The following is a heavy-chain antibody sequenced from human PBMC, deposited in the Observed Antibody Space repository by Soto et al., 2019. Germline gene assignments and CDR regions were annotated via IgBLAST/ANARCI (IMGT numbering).Heavy chain of an antibody. CDR1: GGSISSSSYY. J-gene: IGHJ5*02. V-gene: IGHV4-39*01. D-gene: IGHD2-2*01. CDR2: IYYTGNT. CDR3: ARPLGYCSSTSCRNWFDP. Sequence: SETLSLTCTVSGGSISSSSYYWGWIRQPPGKGLEWIGSIYYTGNTYYNPSLKSRVTISVDTSKNQFSLKLSSVTAAGTAVYYCARPLGYCSSTSCRNWFDPWGQGTLVTVSS.